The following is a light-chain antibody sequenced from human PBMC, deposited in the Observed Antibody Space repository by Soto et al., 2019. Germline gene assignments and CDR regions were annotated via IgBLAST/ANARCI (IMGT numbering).Light chain of an antibody. Sequence: EIVFTQSPATLSLSPGERATLSCRASQSVSNYLAWYQQKPGQAPRLLIYDASNRASGIPARFSGSGSGTDFTLTISRLEPEDFATYYCQHYNSYSEAFGQGTKV. CDR2: DAS. J-gene: IGKJ1*01. CDR1: QSVSNY. V-gene: IGKV3-11*01. CDR3: QHYNSYSEA.